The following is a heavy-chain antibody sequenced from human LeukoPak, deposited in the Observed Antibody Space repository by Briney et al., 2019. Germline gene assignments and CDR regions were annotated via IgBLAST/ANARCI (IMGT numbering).Heavy chain of an antibody. D-gene: IGHD3-16*01. V-gene: IGHV3-7*03. J-gene: IGHJ4*02. CDR3: GGGGGG. CDR2: IKQDGSVK. Sequence: GGSLRLSWVVSGFTFRTDWMSWVRQAPGKGLECVATIKQDGSVKNYGDSVQGRFTISTDDAKHSLSLQMHSQRVQDPAVHYGGGGGGGGGQGVLVTVSS. CDR1: GFTFRTDW.